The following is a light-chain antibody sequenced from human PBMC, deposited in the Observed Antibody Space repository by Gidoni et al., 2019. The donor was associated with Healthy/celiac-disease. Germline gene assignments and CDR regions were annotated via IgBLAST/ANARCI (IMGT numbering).Light chain of an antibody. CDR2: DVS. V-gene: IGLV2-11*01. J-gene: IGLJ2*01. Sequence: QSPLTPPRPVSGSPGQSVTISCTGTSSDVGGYNYVSWYQQHPGKAPKLMIYDVSKRPSGVPDRFSGSKSGNTASLTISGLQAEDEADYYCCSYAGSYTLVFGGGTKLTVL. CDR3: CSYAGSYTLV. CDR1: SSDVGGYNY.